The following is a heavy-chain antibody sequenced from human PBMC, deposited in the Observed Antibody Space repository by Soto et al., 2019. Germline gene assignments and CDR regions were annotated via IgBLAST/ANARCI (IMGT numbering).Heavy chain of an antibody. J-gene: IGHJ6*02. CDR3: GRDLLATASARWYFYYGLDV. CDR2: IFNSGTI. CDR1: GASVNSYY. Sequence: QVELQESGPGLVKPSETLSLACSVFGASVNSYYWSWIRQSPGRGLEWIGHIFNSGTIHYNPSLKSRVTMSVDSSKNQVSLNMNSVTAADTAIYYCGRDLLATASARWYFYYGLDVWGQGTAVTVSS. V-gene: IGHV4-59*02. D-gene: IGHD3-3*02.